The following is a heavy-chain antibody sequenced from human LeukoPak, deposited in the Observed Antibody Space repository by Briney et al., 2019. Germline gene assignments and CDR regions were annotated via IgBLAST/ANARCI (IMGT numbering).Heavy chain of an antibody. CDR3: ARAYYGSGVVNAFDI. CDR2: THSSGST. J-gene: IGHJ3*02. D-gene: IGHD3-10*01. V-gene: IGHV4-4*07. CDR1: GGSVSGYY. Sequence: SETLSLTCTVSGGSVSGYYWTWIRQPAGKGLEWIGRTHSSGSTNYNPSLKSRVTMSVDTSKNQFSLKLSSVTAADTAVYYCARAYYGSGVVNAFDIWGQGTMVTVSS.